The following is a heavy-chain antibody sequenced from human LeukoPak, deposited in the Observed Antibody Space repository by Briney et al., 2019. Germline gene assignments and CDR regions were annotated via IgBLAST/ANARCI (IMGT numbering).Heavy chain of an antibody. J-gene: IGHJ6*03. CDR1: GGSISSYY. CDR2: IYYSGST. Sequence: SETLSLTCTVSGGSISSYYWTWIRQPPGKGLEWIGYIYYSGSTHYNPSLKSRVTISVDMSKKQFSLKLNPVTAADTAVYYCASGKVPAAANYYYYYMDVWGKGTTVTVSS. CDR3: ASGKVPAAANYYYYYMDV. V-gene: IGHV4-59*01. D-gene: IGHD2-2*01.